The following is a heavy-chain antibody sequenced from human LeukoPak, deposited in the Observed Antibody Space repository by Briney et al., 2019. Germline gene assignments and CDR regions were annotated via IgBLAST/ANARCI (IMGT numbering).Heavy chain of an antibody. V-gene: IGHV1-18*01. D-gene: IGHD2-21*02. CDR3: ARSCGGDCYTPLLRYGMDV. J-gene: IGHJ6*02. CDR2: ISAYNRNT. CDR1: GYTFTSYG. Sequence: GASVKVSCKASGYTFTSYGISWVRQAPGQGLEWMGWISAYNRNTNYAQKLQGRVTMTTDTSTSTAYMELRSLRSDDTAVYYCARSCGGDCYTPLLRYGMDVWGQGTTVTVSS.